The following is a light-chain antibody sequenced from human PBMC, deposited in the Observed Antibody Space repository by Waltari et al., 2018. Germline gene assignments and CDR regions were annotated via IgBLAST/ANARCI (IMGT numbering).Light chain of an antibody. CDR3: SSYADNRRVA. CDR2: GVS. J-gene: IGLJ2*01. V-gene: IGLV2-8*01. CDR1: SRDVGGYDF. Sequence: QSALTQPPSASGSPGQSVTISCTGTSRDVGGYDFVSWYQQHPGKAPNLMIYGVSERPSGVPDRFAGSKSGNTASLTVAGLQAEDEADYYCSSYADNRRVAFGGGTKLTVL.